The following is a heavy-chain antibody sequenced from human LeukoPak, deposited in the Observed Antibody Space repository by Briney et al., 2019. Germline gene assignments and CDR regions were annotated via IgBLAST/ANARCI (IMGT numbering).Heavy chain of an antibody. V-gene: IGHV3-30-3*01. J-gene: IGHJ4*02. CDR1: RLTLSSYA. D-gene: IGHD6-13*01. CDR3: ARDRYGGIAAAGTFDY. Sequence: GRTLRLSCAPSRLTLSSYAMHWVRRSPGKGLGWGAVISYDGSNKYYTGSVKGRFTISRDNSKNTLYLQMNSLRAEDTAVYYCARDRYGGIAAAGTFDYWGQGTLVTVSS. CDR2: ISYDGSNK.